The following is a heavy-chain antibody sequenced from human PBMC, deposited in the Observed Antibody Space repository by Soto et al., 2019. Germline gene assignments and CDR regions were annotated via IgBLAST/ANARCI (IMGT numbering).Heavy chain of an antibody. V-gene: IGHV2-70*11. CDR2: IDWDDDK. Sequence: SGPTLVNPTQTLTLTCTFSGFSLSTSGMCVSWIRQPPGKALEWLARIDWDDDKYYSTSLKTRLTISKDTSKNQVVLTMTNMDPVDTATYYCARALRGYSYVEFDYWGQGTLVTVSS. CDR3: ARALRGYSYVEFDY. J-gene: IGHJ4*02. D-gene: IGHD5-18*01. CDR1: GFSLSTSGMC.